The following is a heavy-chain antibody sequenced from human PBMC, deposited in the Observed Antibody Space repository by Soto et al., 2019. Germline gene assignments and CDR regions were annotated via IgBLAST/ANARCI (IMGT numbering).Heavy chain of an antibody. J-gene: IGHJ6*03. V-gene: IGHV4-59*08. D-gene: IGHD3-3*01. Sequence: SETLSLTCTVSGGSISSYYWSWIRQPPGKGLEWIGYIYYSGSTNYNPSLKSRVTISVDTSKNQFSLKLSSVTAADTAVYYCARLVEVASRFLVRYYYYMDVWGKGTTVTVSS. CDR3: ARLVEVASRFLVRYYYYMDV. CDR2: IYYSGST. CDR1: GGSISSYY.